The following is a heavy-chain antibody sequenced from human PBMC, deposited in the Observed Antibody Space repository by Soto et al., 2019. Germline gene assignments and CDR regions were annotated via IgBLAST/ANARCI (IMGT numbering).Heavy chain of an antibody. CDR3: ARDSSGYDPFDS. CDR1: GGSISSAGYY. D-gene: IGHD5-12*01. CDR2: IYYSGST. V-gene: IGHV4-31*03. Sequence: SETLSLTCTVSGGSISSAGYYWSWIRQHPGKGLEWIGYIYYSGSTYYNPSLKSRVTISVDTSKNQFSLKLRSVTAADTAVYYCARDSSGYDPFDSWGQGTLVIVSS. J-gene: IGHJ4*02.